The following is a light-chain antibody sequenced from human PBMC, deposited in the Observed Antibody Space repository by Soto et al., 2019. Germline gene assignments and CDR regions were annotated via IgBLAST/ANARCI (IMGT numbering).Light chain of an antibody. CDR3: VAWDDNLSSRV. V-gene: IGLV1-47*01. CDR1: RSNIGSAI. J-gene: IGLJ3*02. Sequence: QPVLTQPPSLSGTPGQTVTISCIGSRSNIGSAIVHWYQQLPGTAPKHLIYMNNQRPSGVPDRFSGSKSGTSASLVITRLRPEDEADYYCVAWDDNLSSRVFGGGTKLTVL. CDR2: MNN.